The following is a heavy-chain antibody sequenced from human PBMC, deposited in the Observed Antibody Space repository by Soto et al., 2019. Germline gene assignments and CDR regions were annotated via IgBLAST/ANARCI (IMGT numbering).Heavy chain of an antibody. CDR1: GYTFTSYA. V-gene: IGHV1-3*01. Sequence: ASVKVSCKASGYTFTSYAMHWVRQAPGQRLEWMGWINAGNGNTKYSQKFQGRVTITRDTSASTAYMELSSLRSEDTAVYYCARERDWIRYFDWSNWFDPWGQGTLVTVSS. CDR2: INAGNGNT. D-gene: IGHD3-9*01. J-gene: IGHJ5*02. CDR3: ARERDWIRYFDWSNWFDP.